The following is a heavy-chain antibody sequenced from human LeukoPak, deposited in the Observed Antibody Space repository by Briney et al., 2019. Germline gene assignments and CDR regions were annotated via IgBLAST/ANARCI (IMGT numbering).Heavy chain of an antibody. CDR3: ARGPPESSNSDY. Sequence: ASVKVSCKASGYTFTSYDINWVRQATGQGLEWMGWMNPNSANTGYAQKFQGRVTMTRNTSMSTAYMELSSLRSEDTAVYYCARGPPESSNSDYWGQGTLVTVSS. J-gene: IGHJ4*02. V-gene: IGHV1-8*01. CDR2: MNPNSANT. D-gene: IGHD6-13*01. CDR1: GYTFTSYD.